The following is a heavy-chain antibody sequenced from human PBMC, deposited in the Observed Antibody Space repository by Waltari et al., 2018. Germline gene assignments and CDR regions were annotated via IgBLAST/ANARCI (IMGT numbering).Heavy chain of an antibody. Sequence: EVQLVESGGGLVKPGGSLRLSCAASGFTFSSYSMNWVRQAPGKGLEWVSSISSSSSYIYYADSVKGRFTISRDNAKNSLYLQMNSLRAEDTAVYYCARVRATQTGDAFDIWGQGTMVTVSS. J-gene: IGHJ3*02. CDR2: ISSSSSYI. CDR1: GFTFSSYS. V-gene: IGHV3-21*01. CDR3: ARVRATQTGDAFDI. D-gene: IGHD4-17*01.